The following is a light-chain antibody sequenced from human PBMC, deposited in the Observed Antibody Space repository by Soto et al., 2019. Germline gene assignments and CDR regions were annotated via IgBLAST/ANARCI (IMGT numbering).Light chain of an antibody. CDR2: GAS. V-gene: IGKV3-20*01. J-gene: IGKJ1*01. Sequence: EIVLTQSPGTLSLSPGERATLSCRASQSVSNNYLAWYQRKPGQAPRLLIYGASTRATGIPGRFSGSGSATDFSLTITRLEPEDFAVYYCQQYGSSPPTFGQGTKVEIK. CDR3: QQYGSSPPT. CDR1: QSVSNNY.